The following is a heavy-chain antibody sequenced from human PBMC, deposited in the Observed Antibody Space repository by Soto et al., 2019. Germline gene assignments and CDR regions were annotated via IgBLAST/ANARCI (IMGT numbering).Heavy chain of an antibody. Sequence: GGSLRLSCGASGFSLIPYWMSWVRQAPGKGLEWVANINQDGSERNYVDSVRGRFTISRDNAQNSVLLQMNSLRAEDMAVYFCARGSVHFYDNSFDYWGQGTPVTVPS. D-gene: IGHD3-22*01. J-gene: IGHJ4*02. CDR2: INQDGSER. CDR1: GFSLIPYW. CDR3: ARGSVHFYDNSFDY. V-gene: IGHV3-7*03.